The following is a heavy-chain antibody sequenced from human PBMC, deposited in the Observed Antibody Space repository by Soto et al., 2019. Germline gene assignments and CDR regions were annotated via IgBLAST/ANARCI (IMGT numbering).Heavy chain of an antibody. D-gene: IGHD3-16*01. V-gene: IGHV3-53*01. J-gene: IGHJ3*02. CDR1: GFTFSSYP. CDR2: IYSGGST. CDR3: ARDMGEWRMILI. Sequence: GSLRLSCAASGFTFSSYPMHWVRQAPGKGLEWVSVIYSGGSTYYADSVKGRFTISRDNSKNTLYLQMNSLRAEDTAVYYCARDMGEWRMILIWGQGTMVTVSS.